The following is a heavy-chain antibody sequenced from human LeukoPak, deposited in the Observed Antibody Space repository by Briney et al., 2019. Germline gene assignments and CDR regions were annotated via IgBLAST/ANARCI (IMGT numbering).Heavy chain of an antibody. D-gene: IGHD3-22*01. J-gene: IGHJ3*02. CDR1: GFTFSDYY. CDR2: ISSSSSYT. Sequence: GGSLRLSCAASGFTFSDYYMSWIRQAPGKGLEWVSYISSSSSYTNYADSVKGRFTISRDNAKNSLYLQMNSLRAEDTAVYYCARALPNYYDSSGSPIRAFDIWGQGTMVTVSS. CDR3: ARALPNYYDSSGSPIRAFDI. V-gene: IGHV3-11*06.